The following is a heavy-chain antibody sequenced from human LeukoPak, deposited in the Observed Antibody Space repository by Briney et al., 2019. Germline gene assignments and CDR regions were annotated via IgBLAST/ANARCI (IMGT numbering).Heavy chain of an antibody. J-gene: IGHJ3*02. D-gene: IGHD1-26*01. CDR2: IYTSGST. V-gene: IGHV4-61*02. Sequence: SQTLSLTCTVSGGSISSGSYYWSWIRQPAGKGLEWIGRIYTSGSTNYNPSLKSRVTISVDTSKNQFSLKLSSVTAADTAVYYCASVGIVGATYAFDIWGQGTMVTVSS. CDR3: ASVGIVGATYAFDI. CDR1: GGSISSGSYY.